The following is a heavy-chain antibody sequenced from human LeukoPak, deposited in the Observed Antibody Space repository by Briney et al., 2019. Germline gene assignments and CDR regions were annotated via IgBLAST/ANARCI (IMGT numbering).Heavy chain of an antibody. CDR2: INHSGST. D-gene: IGHD2-2*01. CDR3: ARGPQLPSVVVPARGFDH. CDR1: GGSFSGYY. V-gene: IGHV4-34*01. J-gene: IGHJ5*02. Sequence: SETLSLTCAVYGGSFSGYYWSWIRQPPGKGLEWIGEINHSGSTNYNPSLKSRVTISVDTSKNQFSLKLSSVTAADTAVYYCARGPQLPSVVVPARGFDHWGQGTLVTVSS.